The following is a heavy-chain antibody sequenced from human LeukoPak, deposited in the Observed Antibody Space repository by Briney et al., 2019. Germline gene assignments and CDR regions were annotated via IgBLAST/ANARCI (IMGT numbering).Heavy chain of an antibody. CDR1: GFTFSSYS. CDR2: ISSSSSTI. V-gene: IGHV3-48*04. J-gene: IGHJ3*02. CDR3: ASLWGYYYDSSAGAFDI. Sequence: GGSLRLSCAASGFTFSSYSMNWVRQAPGKGLEWVSYISSSSSTIYYADSVKGRFTISRDNAKNSLYLQMNSLRAEDTAVYYCASLWGYYYDSSAGAFDIWGQGTMVTVSS. D-gene: IGHD3-22*01.